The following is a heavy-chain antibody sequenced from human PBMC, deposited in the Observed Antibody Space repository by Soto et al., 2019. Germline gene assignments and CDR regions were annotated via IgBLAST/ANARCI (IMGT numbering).Heavy chain of an antibody. D-gene: IGHD4-17*01. CDR1: GYSFTSYW. CDR3: ATPTVTTRSAFDI. CDR2: IYPGDSDT. J-gene: IGHJ3*02. Sequence: GESLKISCKGSGYSFTSYWIGWVRQMPGKGLEWMGIIYPGDSDTRYSPSFQGQVTISADKSISTAYLQWSSLKASDTAMYYCATPTVTTRSAFDIWGQGTMVTVSS. V-gene: IGHV5-51*01.